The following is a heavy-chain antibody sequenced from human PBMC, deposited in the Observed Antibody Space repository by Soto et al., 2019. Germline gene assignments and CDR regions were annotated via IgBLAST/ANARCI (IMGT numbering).Heavy chain of an antibody. CDR3: ARDTAMANWFDP. CDR2: FDPEDGET. Sequence: ASVKVSCKVSGYTLTELSMHWVRQAPGKGLEWMGGFDPEDGETIYAQKFQGRVTMTRNTSTSTAYMELSSLRSEDTAVYYCARDTAMANWFDPWGQGTLVTVSS. D-gene: IGHD5-18*01. V-gene: IGHV1-24*01. J-gene: IGHJ5*02. CDR1: GYTLTELS.